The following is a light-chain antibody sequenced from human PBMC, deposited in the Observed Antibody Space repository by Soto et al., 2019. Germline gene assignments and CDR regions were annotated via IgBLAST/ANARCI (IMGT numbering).Light chain of an antibody. J-gene: IGKJ5*01. Sequence: ELVLTQSPRTLSLSPAERATLACRAIQSVSSSYLAWYQQKPGQAPRLLIYGASSRATGIPDRFSGSVSGTDFTLTISRLEPEDFAVYYCQQYGSSPPITFGQGTRLEIK. CDR3: QQYGSSPPIT. CDR1: QSVSSSY. CDR2: GAS. V-gene: IGKV3-20*01.